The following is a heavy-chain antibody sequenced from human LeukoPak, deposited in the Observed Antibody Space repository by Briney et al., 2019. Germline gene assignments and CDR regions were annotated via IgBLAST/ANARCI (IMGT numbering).Heavy chain of an antibody. CDR3: ARDIWEYEYSIRWFDP. CDR1: GGTFSSYA. D-gene: IGHD4-11*01. CDR2: IIPIFGTA. V-gene: IGHV1-69*06. Sequence: SVKVSCKASGGTFSSYAISWVRQAPGQGLEWMGGIIPIFGTANYAQKFQGRVTITADKSTSTAYMELSSLRSEDTAVYYCARDIWEYEYSIRWFDPWGQGTLVTVSS. J-gene: IGHJ5*02.